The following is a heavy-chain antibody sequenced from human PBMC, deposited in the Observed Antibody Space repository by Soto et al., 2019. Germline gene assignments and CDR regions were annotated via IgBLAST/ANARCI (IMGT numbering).Heavy chain of an antibody. J-gene: IGHJ4*02. V-gene: IGHV3-74*03. CDR3: ARGDVAVPAPIYY. D-gene: IGHD2-2*01. CDR2: WRGDGRTI. CDR1: AINLSSSN. Sequence: GVSIRFPCSPGAINLSSSNMTCVRQAPGKGLCWRSRWRGDGRTITSADSVRGRSSFSRDSAKNTLYLQMRRLRADHTAIYYCARGDVAVPAPIYYWGQGTMVTVS.